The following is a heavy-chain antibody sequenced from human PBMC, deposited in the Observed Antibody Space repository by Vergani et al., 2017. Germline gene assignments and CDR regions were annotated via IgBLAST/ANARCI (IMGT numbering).Heavy chain of an antibody. Sequence: VQLLESGGGLVQPGGSLRLTCAPSEFTFSNYAMNWFRQAPGKGLGWIGSIYHSGSTYYNPSLKSRVTISVDTSKNQFSLRLSSVTAADTAVYYCARGRGVTTIRHWFDPWGQGTLVTVSS. CDR2: IYHSGST. D-gene: IGHD4-17*01. V-gene: IGHV4-38-2*01. J-gene: IGHJ5*02. CDR3: ARGRGVTTIRHWFDP. CDR1: EFTFSNYA.